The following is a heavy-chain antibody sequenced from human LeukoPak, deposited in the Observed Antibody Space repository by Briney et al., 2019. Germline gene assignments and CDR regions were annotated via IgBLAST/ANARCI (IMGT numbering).Heavy chain of an antibody. D-gene: IGHD1-1*01. J-gene: IGHJ4*02. CDR3: TRMYRNGFDY. CDR1: GFTFRSYW. V-gene: IGHV3-7*02. Sequence: GALTLSCAASGFTFRSYWMSWVRPAPGRGLEWVASLKEDGRQKYYVASVKGRFTISSDNAKNSLYLEINNLSAEDTAVYYCTRMYRNGFDYWGQGTLVSVSS. CDR2: LKEDGRQK.